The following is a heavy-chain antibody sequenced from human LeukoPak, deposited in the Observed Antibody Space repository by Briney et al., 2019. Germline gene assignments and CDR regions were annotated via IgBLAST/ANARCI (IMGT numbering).Heavy chain of an antibody. D-gene: IGHD6-25*01. CDR1: GFTFSDYY. CDR3: ARESFSSGARYYYYYMDV. CDR2: ISSSGSTI. Sequence: AGGSLRLSCAASGFTFSDYYMSWIRQAPGKGLEWVSYISSSGSTIYYADSVKGRFTISRDNAKNSLYLQMNGLRAEDTAVYYCARESFSSGARYYYYYMDVWGKGTTVTVSS. V-gene: IGHV3-11*04. J-gene: IGHJ6*03.